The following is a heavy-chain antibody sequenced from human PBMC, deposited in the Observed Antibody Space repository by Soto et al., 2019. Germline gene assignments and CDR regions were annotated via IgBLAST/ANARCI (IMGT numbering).Heavy chain of an antibody. Sequence: GGSLRLSCAASGFTFSSYAMNWVRQAPGKGLEWVSAISGSGGRTYYADSVKGRFTISSDSSKNTLYLQMNSLRAEDTAVYYCAKATDDISGYYGFQYFHSWDQGSLGT. CDR1: GFTFSSYA. CDR3: AKATDDISGYYGFQYFHS. D-gene: IGHD3-22*01. V-gene: IGHV3-23*01. J-gene: IGHJ4*02. CDR2: ISGSGGRT.